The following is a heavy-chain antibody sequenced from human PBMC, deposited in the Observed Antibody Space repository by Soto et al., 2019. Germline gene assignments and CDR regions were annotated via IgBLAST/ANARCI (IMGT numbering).Heavy chain of an antibody. J-gene: IGHJ6*02. CDR3: AKDLKGYYYYGMDV. CDR2: ISYDGSNK. CDR1: GFTFSSYG. Sequence: GGSLRLSCAPSGFTFSSYGMHWVRQAPGKGLEWVAVISYDGSNKYYADSVKGRFTISRDNSKNTLYLQMNSLRAEDTAVYYCAKDLKGYYYYGMDVWGQGTTVTVSS. V-gene: IGHV3-30*18.